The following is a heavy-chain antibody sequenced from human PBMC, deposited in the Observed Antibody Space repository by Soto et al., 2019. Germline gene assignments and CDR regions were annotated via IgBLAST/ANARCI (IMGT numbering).Heavy chain of an antibody. CDR3: AREAMELRVYYHFGMDV. V-gene: IGHV3-30-3*01. J-gene: IGHJ6*02. Sequence: GVSLRLPCAASGFTFSNYAMHWVRQAPGKVLEWVTVMPHDGTNKYYADSVKGRFTISRDNSNNTPYLQMNSLRAEDPAVYYCAREAMELRVYYHFGMDVWGPGATVTVS. CDR1: GFTFSNYA. D-gene: IGHD1-7*01. CDR2: MPHDGTNK.